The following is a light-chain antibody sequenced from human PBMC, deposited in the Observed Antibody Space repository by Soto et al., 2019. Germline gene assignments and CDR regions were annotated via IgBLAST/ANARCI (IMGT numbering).Light chain of an antibody. CDR1: ESLSIY. CDR2: GAS. Sequence: EIVMTQSPATLSVSPGERVTLSCRASESLSIYLAWYQQKPGQAPRLLIYGASTKATGIPARFSGSGSATDFTLTISSLQSEDFAGYYCQSYNDWPFTFGQGTKLDI. CDR3: QSYNDWPFT. J-gene: IGKJ2*01. V-gene: IGKV3-15*01.